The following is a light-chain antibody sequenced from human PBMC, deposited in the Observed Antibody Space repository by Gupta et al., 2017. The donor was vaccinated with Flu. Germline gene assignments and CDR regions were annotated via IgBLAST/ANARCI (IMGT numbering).Light chain of an antibody. J-gene: IGLJ2*01. CDR2: QDT. V-gene: IGLV3-1*01. CDR3: QAWDTSRGV. Sequence: PGQTASISCSGDKLGDKYVCWYQQRPGQSPVLVIYQDTERPSGIPERFSGSNSGNTATLTISGTQAMDEADYYCQAWDTSRGVFGGGTKLTVL. CDR1: KLGDKY.